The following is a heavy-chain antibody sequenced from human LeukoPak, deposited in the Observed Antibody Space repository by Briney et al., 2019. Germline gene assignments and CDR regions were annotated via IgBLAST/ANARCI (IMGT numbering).Heavy chain of an antibody. D-gene: IGHD6-19*01. Sequence: GASVKVSCKASGYTFTDYYMHWVRQAPGQGLEWMGWINPNSGGTNYAQKFQGRVTMTEDTSTDTAYMELSSLRSEDTAVYYCATVPNPLRATILPKHSSGWYNWFDPWGQGTLVTVSS. CDR1: GYTFTDYY. V-gene: IGHV1-2*02. CDR3: ATVPNPLRATILPKHSSGWYNWFDP. J-gene: IGHJ5*02. CDR2: INPNSGGT.